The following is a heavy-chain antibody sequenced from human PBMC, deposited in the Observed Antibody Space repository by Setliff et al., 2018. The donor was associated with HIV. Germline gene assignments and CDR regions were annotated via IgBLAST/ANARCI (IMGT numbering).Heavy chain of an antibody. Sequence: ASVKVSCKASGYTLTSYYIHWVRQAPGQGLEWMGIINPSGGGTTYAQTFQDRVTMSRDTSTSTVYMELSSPRSEDTAVYYCARAGYLLHYFDSWGQGTLVTVSS. V-gene: IGHV1-46*01. D-gene: IGHD1-26*01. J-gene: IGHJ4*02. CDR3: ARAGYLLHYFDS. CDR2: INPSGGGT. CDR1: GYTLTSYY.